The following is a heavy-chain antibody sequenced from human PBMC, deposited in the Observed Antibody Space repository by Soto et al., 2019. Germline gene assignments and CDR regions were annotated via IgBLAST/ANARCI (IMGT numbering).Heavy chain of an antibody. D-gene: IGHD3-9*01. CDR3: AHTKGSFGCLDP. CDR1: GFSFSTSGVG. V-gene: IGHV2-5*02. Sequence: QITLKESGPTLVKPTQTLTLTCTFSGFSFSTSGVGVGWIRQPPGKALECLALIYWDDDKRYSPSLKSRLTITKDTSKNQVVLTMTNMDPVDTATYYCAHTKGSFGCLDPWGQGTLVTVSS. CDR2: IYWDDDK. J-gene: IGHJ5*02.